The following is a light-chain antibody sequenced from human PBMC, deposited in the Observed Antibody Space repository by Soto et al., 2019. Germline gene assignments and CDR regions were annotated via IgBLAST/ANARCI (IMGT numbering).Light chain of an antibody. CDR1: SSDVGGYKF. CDR2: EIT. V-gene: IGLV2-14*01. CDR3: SPSTAKGIPYVV. Sequence: SVLTHPASVSGSPGQSITISCTGTSSDVGGYKFVSWYQQYPGKAPKLLTYEITNRPSGVSDRFSGSKSGNTASLIISGLQADDEADYYCSPSTAKGIPYVVFGGGDKVTVL. J-gene: IGLJ2*01.